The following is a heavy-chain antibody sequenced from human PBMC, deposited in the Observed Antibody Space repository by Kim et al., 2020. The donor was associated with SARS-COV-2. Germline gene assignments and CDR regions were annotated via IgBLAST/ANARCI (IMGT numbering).Heavy chain of an antibody. CDR3: ARHQSSGWYWGYAVDI. Sequence: SLKRRDTLSVDTSKNQFSLKLSSVTAADTAVYYCARHQSSGWYWGYAVDIWGQGTMVTVSS. J-gene: IGHJ3*02. V-gene: IGHV4-39*01. D-gene: IGHD6-19*01.